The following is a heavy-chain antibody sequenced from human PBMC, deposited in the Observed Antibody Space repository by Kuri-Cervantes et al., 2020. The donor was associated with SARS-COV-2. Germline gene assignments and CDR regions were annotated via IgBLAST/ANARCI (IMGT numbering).Heavy chain of an antibody. Sequence: SVKVSCKASGGTFSSYAISWVRQAPGQGLEWMGGIIPIFGTANYAQKFQGRVTITADKSTSTAYMELSSLRSEDTAVYYCARDPEIVLRFLEWLPTRYYGMDVWGQGTMVTVSS. CDR3: ARDPEIVLRFLEWLPTRYYGMDV. V-gene: IGHV1-69*06. D-gene: IGHD3-3*01. CDR1: GGTFSSYA. CDR2: IIPIFGTA. J-gene: IGHJ6*02.